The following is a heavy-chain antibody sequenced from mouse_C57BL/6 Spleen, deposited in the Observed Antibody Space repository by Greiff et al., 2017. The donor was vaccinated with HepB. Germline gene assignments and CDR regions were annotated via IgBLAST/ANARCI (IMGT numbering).Heavy chain of an antibody. CDR1: GYAFSSSW. CDR3: ARWGELPKKNY. Sequence: QVQLQQSGPELVKPGASVKISCKASGYAFSSSWMNWVKQRPGKGLEWIGRIYPGDGDTNYNGKFKGKATLTADKSSSTAYMQLSSLTSEDSAVYFCARWGELPKKNYWGQGTTLTVSS. J-gene: IGHJ2*01. CDR2: IYPGDGDT. V-gene: IGHV1-82*01. D-gene: IGHD2-1*01.